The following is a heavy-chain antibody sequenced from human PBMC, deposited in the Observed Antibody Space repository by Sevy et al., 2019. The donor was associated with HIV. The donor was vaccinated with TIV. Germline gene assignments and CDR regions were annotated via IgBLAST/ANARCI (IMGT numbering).Heavy chain of an antibody. D-gene: IGHD2-15*01. Sequence: GGSLRLSCAASGFTFSSYGMHWVRQAPGKGLEWVAFIRYDGSNKYYADSVKGRFTISRDNSKNTLYLQMNSLRAEDTAVYYCAKVPPGGTTYYYYFYMDVWGKGTTVTVSS. CDR1: GFTFSSYG. V-gene: IGHV3-30*02. CDR3: AKVPPGGTTYYYYFYMDV. J-gene: IGHJ6*03. CDR2: IRYDGSNK.